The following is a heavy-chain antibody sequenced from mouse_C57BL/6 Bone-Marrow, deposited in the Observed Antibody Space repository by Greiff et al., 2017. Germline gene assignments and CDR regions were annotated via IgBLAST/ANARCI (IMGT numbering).Heavy chain of an antibody. D-gene: IGHD3-2*02. Sequence: QVQLQQPGAELVKPGASVKLSCKASGYTFTSYWMQWVKQRPGQGLEWIGEIDPSDSYTNYNQKFKCKATLTVDTSSSTAYMQLSSLTSEASAVYYCARQLRLRGFAYWGQGTLVTVSA. CDR3: ARQLRLRGFAY. CDR1: GYTFTSYW. V-gene: IGHV1-50*01. J-gene: IGHJ3*01. CDR2: IDPSDSYT.